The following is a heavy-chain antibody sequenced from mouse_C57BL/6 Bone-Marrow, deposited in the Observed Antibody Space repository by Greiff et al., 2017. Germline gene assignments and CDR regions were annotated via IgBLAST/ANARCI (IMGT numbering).Heavy chain of an antibody. Sequence: VQLVESGAELARPGASVKLSCKASGYTFTSYGISWVKQRTGQGLEWIGEIYPRSGNTYYNEKFKGKATLTADKSSSTAYMELRSLTSEDSAVYFCARHFPSDLAMDYWGQGTSVTVSS. V-gene: IGHV1-81*01. CDR2: IYPRSGNT. D-gene: IGHD6-1*01. J-gene: IGHJ4*01. CDR1: GYTFTSYG. CDR3: ARHFPSDLAMDY.